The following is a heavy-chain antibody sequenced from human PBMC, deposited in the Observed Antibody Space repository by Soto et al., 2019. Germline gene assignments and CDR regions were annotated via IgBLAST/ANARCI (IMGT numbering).Heavy chain of an antibody. CDR3: AAEANCEDGYFKS. CDR1: GITFINAW. Sequence: GGSLRLSCEASGITFINAWMSWVGQAHGKGLERIGHSKSSRSKVDGGTTAYAALVKCRFTISRDDSKKTVYLQMNSLTTDDTGVYYCAAEANCEDGYFKSWGQRTLVTVSS. J-gene: IGHJ4*02. CDR2: SKSSRSKVDGGTT. D-gene: IGHD3-9*01. V-gene: IGHV3-15*01.